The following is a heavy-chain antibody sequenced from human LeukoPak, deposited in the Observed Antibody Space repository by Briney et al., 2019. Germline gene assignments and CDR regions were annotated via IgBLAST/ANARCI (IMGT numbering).Heavy chain of an antibody. CDR2: IIPILGIA. D-gene: IGHD6-13*01. Sequence: GASVKVSCKASGGTFSSYAISWVRQAPGQGLEWMGRIIPILGIANYAQKLQGRVTMTTDTSTSTAYMELRSLRSDDTAVYYCARLVIAAADPGWFDPWGQGTLVTVSS. V-gene: IGHV1-69*04. J-gene: IGHJ5*02. CDR1: GGTFSSYA. CDR3: ARLVIAAADPGWFDP.